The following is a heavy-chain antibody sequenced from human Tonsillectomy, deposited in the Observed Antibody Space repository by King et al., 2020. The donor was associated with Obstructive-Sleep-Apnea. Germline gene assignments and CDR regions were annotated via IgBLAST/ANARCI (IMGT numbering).Heavy chain of an antibody. CDR3: ATYGDYPGSSFDY. V-gene: IGHV3-30*04. Sequence: VQLVESGGGVVQPGRSLRLSCAASGFTFSTYEMHWVRHAPGKGLEWVAVISYDGSDKYYADSVKGRFTISRDNSQNTLSLQMNSLTTEDTAVFYCATYGDYPGSSFDYWGQGTLVTVSS. D-gene: IGHD4-17*01. J-gene: IGHJ4*02. CDR1: GFTFSTYE. CDR2: ISYDGSDK.